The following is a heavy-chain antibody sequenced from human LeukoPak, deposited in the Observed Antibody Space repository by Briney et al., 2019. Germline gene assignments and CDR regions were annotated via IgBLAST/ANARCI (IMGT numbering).Heavy chain of an antibody. V-gene: IGHV1-69*04. CDR2: IIPVLGIA. J-gene: IGHJ5*02. Sequence: ASVKVSCKASGGTFSSYAISWVRQAPGQGLEWMGRIIPVLGIADYAQKFQGRVTITTDESTSTAYMELSSLRSEDTAVYYCANTGYCSSTSCDNWFDPWGQGTLVTVSS. CDR1: GGTFSSYA. CDR3: ANTGYCSSTSCDNWFDP. D-gene: IGHD2-2*01.